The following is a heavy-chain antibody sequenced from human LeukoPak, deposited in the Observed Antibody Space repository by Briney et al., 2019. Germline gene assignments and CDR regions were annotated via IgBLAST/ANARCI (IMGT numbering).Heavy chain of an antibody. CDR1: GFTFSSCA. V-gene: IGHV3-23*01. CDR3: AKMGAPGSKIGYFQH. J-gene: IGHJ1*01. Sequence: GGSLRLSCAASGFTFSSCAMSWVRQAPGKGLEWVSAISGSGGSTYYADSVKGRFTISRDNSKNTLYLQMNSLRAEDTAVYYCAKMGAPGSKIGYFQHWGQGTLVTVFS. CDR2: ISGSGGST. D-gene: IGHD3-10*01.